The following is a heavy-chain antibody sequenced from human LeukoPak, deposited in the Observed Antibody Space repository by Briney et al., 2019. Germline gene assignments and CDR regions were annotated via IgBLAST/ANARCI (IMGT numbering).Heavy chain of an antibody. Sequence: GGSLSLSCVPSGFPFANEWMTWVRQAQGKGLEWVANIDQDGSTKNYVDSVRGRFTISRDNTRNSLFLQMNSLRAEDTAIYYCARDTSPSSSSRYLDAIAMLGQGTMVTVSS. V-gene: IGHV3-7*01. CDR1: GFPFANEW. D-gene: IGHD6-13*01. CDR2: IDQDGSTK. J-gene: IGHJ3*02. CDR3: ARDTSPSSSSRYLDAIAM.